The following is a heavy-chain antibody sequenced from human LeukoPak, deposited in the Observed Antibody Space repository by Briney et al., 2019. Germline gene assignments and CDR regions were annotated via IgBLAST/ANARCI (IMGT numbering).Heavy chain of an antibody. V-gene: IGHV3-74*01. J-gene: IGHJ5*02. D-gene: IGHD3-10*01. CDR1: GFSFSSYW. Sequence: GGSLRLSCAASGFSFSSYWMHWVRQAPGKGLVWVSRINSDGSSTSYADSVKGRFTISRDNAKNTLYLQMNSLRAEDTAVYYCARADGSGSYYRDNWFDPWGQGTLVTVSS. CDR3: ARADGSGSYYRDNWFDP. CDR2: INSDGSST.